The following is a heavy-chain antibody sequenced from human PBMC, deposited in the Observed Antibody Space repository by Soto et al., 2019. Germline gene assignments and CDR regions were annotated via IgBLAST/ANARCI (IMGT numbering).Heavy chain of an antibody. CDR1: GFTFSSNY. Sequence: VQLVESGGGVVQPGRSLRLSCAASGFTFSSNYMSWVRQAPGKGLEWVSVIYSGGSTYYADSVKGRFTISRDNSKNTLYLQMNSLRAEDTAVYYCARQGLVARGYFDYWGQGTLVTVSS. J-gene: IGHJ4*02. D-gene: IGHD2-15*01. CDR2: IYSGGST. CDR3: ARQGLVARGYFDY. V-gene: IGHV3-66*04.